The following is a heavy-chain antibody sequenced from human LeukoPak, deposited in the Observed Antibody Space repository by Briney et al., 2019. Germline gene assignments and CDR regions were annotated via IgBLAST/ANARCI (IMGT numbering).Heavy chain of an antibody. CDR2: IYYSGST. D-gene: IGHD5-24*01. CDR3: ATSARGYNYHFDY. CDR1: GGSISSHY. V-gene: IGHV4-59*11. Sequence: SETLSLTCTVSGGSISSHYWSWIRQPPGKGLEWIGYIYYSGSTNYNPYPKSRVTISVDTSKTQFSLKLSSVTAADTAVYYCATSARGYNYHFDYWGQGTLVTVSS. J-gene: IGHJ4*02.